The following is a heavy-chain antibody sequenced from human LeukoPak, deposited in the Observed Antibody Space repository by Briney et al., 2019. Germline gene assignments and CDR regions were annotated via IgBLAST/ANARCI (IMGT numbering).Heavy chain of an antibody. V-gene: IGHV1-69*13. CDR2: IIPIFGTA. J-gene: IGHJ4*02. CDR1: GGTFSSYA. Sequence: SVKVSCKASGGTFSSYAISWVRQAPGQGLEWMGGIIPIFGTANYAQKFQGRVTITADEFTSTAYMELSSLRSEDTAVYYCAREGRAVAGTSDFDYWGQGTLVTVSS. D-gene: IGHD6-19*01. CDR3: AREGRAVAGTSDFDY.